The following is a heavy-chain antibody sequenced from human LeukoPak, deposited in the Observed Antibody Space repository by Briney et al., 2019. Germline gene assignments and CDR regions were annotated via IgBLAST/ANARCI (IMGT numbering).Heavy chain of an antibody. D-gene: IGHD1-14*01. CDR2: KYYRSKWYN. V-gene: IGHV6-1*01. J-gene: IGHJ4*02. Sequence: SQTLSLTRAISRDSASSNSAAWNWIRHSPSRGLEWLGRKYYRSKWYNDYAVSVKSRITINPDTSKNQFSLQLNSVTPEDTAVYYCTRTTGYFDYWGQGTLVTVSS. CDR3: TRTTGYFDY. CDR1: RDSASSNSAA.